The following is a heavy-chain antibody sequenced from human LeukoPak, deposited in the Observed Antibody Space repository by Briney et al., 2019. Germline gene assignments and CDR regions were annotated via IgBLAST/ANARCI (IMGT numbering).Heavy chain of an antibody. D-gene: IGHD3-10*01. CDR2: IIPIFGTA. V-gene: IGHV1-69*13. CDR1: GGTFSSYA. J-gene: IGHJ4*02. Sequence: ASVKVSCKASGGTFSSYAISWVRQAPGQGLEWMGGIIPIFGTANYAQKFQGRVTITADESTSTAYMELSSLRSEDTAVYYCARDSRHYYGSGSYYTAIGYFDYWGQGTLVTVSS. CDR3: ARDSRHYYGSGSYYTAIGYFDY.